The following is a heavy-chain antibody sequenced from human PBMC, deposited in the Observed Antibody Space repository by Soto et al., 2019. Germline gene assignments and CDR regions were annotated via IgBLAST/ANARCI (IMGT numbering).Heavy chain of an antibody. D-gene: IGHD2-8*02. CDR1: GFAFTNYW. J-gene: IGHJ4*02. V-gene: IGHV3-74*01. CDR2: ISPDGSDV. Sequence: TWGSLRLSCAASGFAFTNYWINFCRHTPWKGLMWVSRISPDGSDVGYADSVEGRFTVSRDNAKNTLYLQMHSLRAEDTAMYYCACWGHIVPVAPSDFDRWGQGTLVTVSS. CDR3: ACWGHIVPVAPSDFDR.